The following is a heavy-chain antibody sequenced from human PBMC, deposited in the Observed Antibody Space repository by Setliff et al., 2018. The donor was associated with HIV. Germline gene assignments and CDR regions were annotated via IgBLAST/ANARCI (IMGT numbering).Heavy chain of an antibody. J-gene: IGHJ4*02. Sequence: SETLSLTCTVSGGSISSSSYNWGWIRQPPGKGLEWKGSIFNDGRTYYNPSLKSRGTIPTDTSTNQFSLKLISVTAADTAVYYCVTYSSWSSRLNFWGPGMLVTVSS. CDR2: IFNDGRT. V-gene: IGHV4-39*01. CDR3: VTYSSWSSRLNF. CDR1: GGSISSSSYN. D-gene: IGHD4-4*01.